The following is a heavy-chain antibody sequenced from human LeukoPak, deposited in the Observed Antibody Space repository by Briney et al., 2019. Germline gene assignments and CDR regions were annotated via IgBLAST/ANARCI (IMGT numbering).Heavy chain of an antibody. CDR1: GFTFSDYY. D-gene: IGHD4-17*01. CDR2: ISSSGSTI. CDR3: ASTVTTGLEDV. J-gene: IGHJ6*04. V-gene: IGHV3-11*01. Sequence: PGGSLRLSCAASGFTFSDYYMSWIRQAPGKGLEWVSYISSSGSTIYYADSVKGRFTISRDNSKNTLYLQMNSLRAEDTAVYYCASTVTTGLEDVWGKGTTVTVSS.